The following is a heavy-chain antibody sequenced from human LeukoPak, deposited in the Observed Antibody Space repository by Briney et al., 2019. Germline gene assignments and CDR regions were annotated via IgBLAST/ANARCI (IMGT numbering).Heavy chain of an antibody. CDR1: GGSISSYY. D-gene: IGHD6-13*01. Sequence: SETLSLTRTLSGGSISSYYWSWIRQTAGKRLEWIGRIYTSGSTNYNPSLKSRVTMSVDTSKNQFSLKLSSVTAADTAVYYCARVGGYSNNGYYYMDVWGKGTTVTVSS. V-gene: IGHV4-4*07. J-gene: IGHJ6*03. CDR2: IYTSGST. CDR3: ARVGGYSNNGYYYMDV.